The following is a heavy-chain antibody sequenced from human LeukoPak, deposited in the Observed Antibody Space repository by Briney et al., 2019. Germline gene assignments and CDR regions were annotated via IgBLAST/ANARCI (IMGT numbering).Heavy chain of an antibody. CDR2: INAGNGNT. V-gene: IGHV1-3*01. CDR3: ARDRRGDIVVVPAAMSVWFDP. D-gene: IGHD2-2*01. J-gene: IGHJ5*02. CDR1: GYTFTSYA. Sequence: GASVKVSCKASGYTFTSYAMHWVRQAPGQRLEWMGWINAGNGNTKYSQKFQGRVTITRDTSASTAYMELSSLRSEDTAVYYCARDRRGDIVVVPAAMSVWFDPWGQGTLVTVSS.